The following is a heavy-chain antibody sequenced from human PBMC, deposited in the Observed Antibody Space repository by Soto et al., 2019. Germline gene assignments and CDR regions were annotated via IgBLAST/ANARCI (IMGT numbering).Heavy chain of an antibody. CDR3: ARVSGAYGDYGNWFDP. J-gene: IGHJ5*02. D-gene: IGHD4-17*01. Sequence: QVQLQESGPGLVKPSQTLSLTCTVSGGSISSGGYYWSWIRQHPGKGLEWIGYIYYSGSTYYNPSLKRRVTISVDTYKNQFSLKLSSVTAADTAVYYCARVSGAYGDYGNWFDPWGQGTLVTVSS. CDR2: IYYSGST. V-gene: IGHV4-31*03. CDR1: GGSISSGGYY.